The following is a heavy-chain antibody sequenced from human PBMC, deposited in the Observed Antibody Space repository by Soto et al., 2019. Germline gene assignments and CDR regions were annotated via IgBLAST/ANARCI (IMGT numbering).Heavy chain of an antibody. D-gene: IGHD1-26*01. CDR2: ISYDGSNK. J-gene: IGHJ3*02. CDR3: AKCLGGSRAEDAFDI. CDR1: GFTFSSYG. Sequence: QPGGSLRLSCAASGFTFSSYGMHWVRQAPGKGLEWVAVISYDGSNKYYADSVKGRFTISRDNSKNTLYLQMNSLRAEDTAVYYCAKCLGGSRAEDAFDIWGQGTMVTVSS. V-gene: IGHV3-30*18.